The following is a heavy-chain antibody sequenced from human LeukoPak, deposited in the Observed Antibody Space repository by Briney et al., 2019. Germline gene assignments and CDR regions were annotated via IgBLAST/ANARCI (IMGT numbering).Heavy chain of an antibody. V-gene: IGHV3-23*02. CDR1: GFTFSSYA. J-gene: IGHJ4*02. CDR3: AKADPIYSSSWYYFDY. Sequence: GGSLRLSCAPSGFTFSSYAMSWVRHAQGKALEWVSAISGCGGSTYYGVCVTGRLTLSRDNSKNTLYLQMNSLRAEDTAVYYCAKADPIYSSSWYYFDYWGQGTLVTVSS. D-gene: IGHD6-13*01. CDR2: ISGCGGST.